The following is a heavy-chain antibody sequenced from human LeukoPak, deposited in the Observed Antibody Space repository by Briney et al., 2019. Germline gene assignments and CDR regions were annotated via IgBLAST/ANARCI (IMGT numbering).Heavy chain of an antibody. CDR3: AKDRDEWLSTSGIDY. D-gene: IGHD3-3*01. V-gene: IGHV3-30-3*01. CDR2: ISYDGSNK. Sequence: GGSLRLSCAASGFTFSSYAMHWVRQAPGKGLEWVAVISYDGSNKYYADSVKGRFTISRDNSKNTLYLQMNSLRAEDTAVYYCAKDRDEWLSTSGIDYWGQGTLVTVSS. CDR1: GFTFSSYA. J-gene: IGHJ4*02.